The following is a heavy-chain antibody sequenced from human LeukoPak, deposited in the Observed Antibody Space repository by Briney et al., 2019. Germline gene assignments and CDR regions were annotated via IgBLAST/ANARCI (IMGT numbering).Heavy chain of an antibody. J-gene: IGHJ3*02. Sequence: GASVRVSCKASGYTFTGYYIHWVRQAPGQGLEWMGRINPNSGGTNYAQKFQGRVTMTRDTSISTAYMELSRLKSDDTAVYYCAGTYYYGSGSYYQGAFDIWGQGTMVAVSS. CDR1: GYTFTGYY. CDR3: AGTYYYGSGSYYQGAFDI. D-gene: IGHD3-10*01. CDR2: INPNSGGT. V-gene: IGHV1-2*06.